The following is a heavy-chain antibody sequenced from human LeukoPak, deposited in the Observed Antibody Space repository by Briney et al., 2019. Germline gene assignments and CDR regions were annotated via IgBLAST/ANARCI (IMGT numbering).Heavy chain of an antibody. V-gene: IGHV1-24*01. Sequence: ASVKVSCKVSGYTLTELSMHWVRQAPGKGLEWMGGFYPEDGETIYAQKFQGRVTMTEDTSTDTAYMELSSLRSEDTAVYYCATGPITIFGVVTAFDYWGQGTLVTVSS. D-gene: IGHD3-3*01. J-gene: IGHJ4*02. CDR1: GYTLTELS. CDR3: ATGPITIFGVVTAFDY. CDR2: FYPEDGET.